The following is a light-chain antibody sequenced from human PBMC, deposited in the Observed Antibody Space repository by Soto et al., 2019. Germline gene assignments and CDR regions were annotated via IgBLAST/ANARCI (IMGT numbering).Light chain of an antibody. CDR2: EVS. V-gene: IGLV2-14*01. J-gene: IGLJ1*01. CDR3: SSYTTTSTLLV. CDR1: SSDIGVYIY. Sequence: QSVLTQPASVSGSPGQSLTISCNGTSSDIGVYIYVSWYQQHPGKAPKLMIYEVSNRPSGVSNRFSGSKSGNTASLTISGLQTEDEADYYCSSYTTTSTLLVFGTGTKLTVL.